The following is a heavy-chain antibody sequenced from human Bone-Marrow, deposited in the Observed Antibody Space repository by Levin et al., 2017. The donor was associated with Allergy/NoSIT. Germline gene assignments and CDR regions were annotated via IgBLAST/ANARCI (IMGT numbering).Heavy chain of an antibody. Sequence: GGSLRLSCSASGFNFSSYWMHWVRQAPGKGLVWVSRINRDGSSTSYADSEKGRFTISRDNAKNTLYLHMNSLRAEDTSVYYCARDRVTTNWYFDLWSRGTLVTVSS. D-gene: IGHD4-17*01. J-gene: IGHJ2*01. V-gene: IGHV3-74*01. CDR1: GFNFSSYW. CDR2: INRDGSST. CDR3: ARDRVTTNWYFDL.